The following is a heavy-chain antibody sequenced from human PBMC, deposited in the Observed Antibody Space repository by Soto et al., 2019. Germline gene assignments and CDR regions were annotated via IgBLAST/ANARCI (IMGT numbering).Heavy chain of an antibody. CDR2: THHTGST. CDR3: ARSIDSSGYYFSNC. V-gene: IGHV4-59*01. D-gene: IGHD3-22*01. J-gene: IGHJ4*02. Sequence: SETLSLTCTVSGGFISSYYWSWIRQSPGKGLEWIASTHHTGSTNYNPSLKRRVTMSLDTSRNQFSLKLYSVTAADTAVYYCARSIDSSGYYFSNCWGQGTLVTVSS. CDR1: GGFISSYY.